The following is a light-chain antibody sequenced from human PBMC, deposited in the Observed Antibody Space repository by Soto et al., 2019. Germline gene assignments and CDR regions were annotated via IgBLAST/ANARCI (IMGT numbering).Light chain of an antibody. V-gene: IGKV3-11*01. CDR2: DAS. Sequence: EIVLTQSPATLSLSPGERATLPCRASQSVGSYFAWYQQKPGQAPRLLIYDASNRATGIPARFSGSGSGTDFTLTISSLEPDDFAVYYCQQRGNWPVTFGQGTKVDIK. J-gene: IGKJ1*01. CDR1: QSVGSY. CDR3: QQRGNWPVT.